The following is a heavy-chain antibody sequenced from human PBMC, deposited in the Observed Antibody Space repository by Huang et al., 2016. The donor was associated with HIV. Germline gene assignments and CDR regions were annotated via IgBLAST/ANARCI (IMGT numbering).Heavy chain of an antibody. CDR3: VRGWYIAALPYFDY. CDR1: GYSFASYD. CDR2: MNPNSGNT. D-gene: IGHD6-6*01. V-gene: IGHV1-8*01. J-gene: IGHJ4*02. Sequence: QVHLVQSGAEVRVPGASVKVSCEASGYSFASYDINWVRRATGQGLEWMGWMNPNSGNTGYAQKFQGRVTMTRNTSISTAYMELSSLRSEDTAKYFCVRGWYIAALPYFDYWGQGTLVTVSS.